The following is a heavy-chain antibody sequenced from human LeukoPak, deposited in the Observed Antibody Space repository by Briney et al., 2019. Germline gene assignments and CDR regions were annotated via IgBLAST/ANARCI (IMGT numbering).Heavy chain of an antibody. Sequence: SETLSLTCTISGYSISSGYYWGWIRQPPGKGLEWIANVYHSEGTYYNPSLKSRVTISVDTSKNQFSLKLSSVTAADTAMYYCARGPVLRYFVGWGQGTLVTVSS. CDR3: ARGPVLRYFVG. CDR1: GYSISSGYY. J-gene: IGHJ4*02. D-gene: IGHD3-9*01. CDR2: VYHSEGT. V-gene: IGHV4-38-2*02.